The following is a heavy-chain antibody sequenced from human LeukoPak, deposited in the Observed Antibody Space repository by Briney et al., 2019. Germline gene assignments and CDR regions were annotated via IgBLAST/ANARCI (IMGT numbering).Heavy chain of an antibody. D-gene: IGHD1-26*01. CDR2: IIPIFGTA. V-gene: IGHV1-69*13. J-gene: IGHJ5*02. Sequence: SVKVSCKASGYTFTSYGISWVRQAPGQGLEWMGGIIPIFGTANYAQKFQGRVTITADESTSTAYMELSSLRSEDTAVYYCARGEVGATTGERFDPWGQGTLVTVSS. CDR1: GYTFTSYG. CDR3: ARGEVGATTGERFDP.